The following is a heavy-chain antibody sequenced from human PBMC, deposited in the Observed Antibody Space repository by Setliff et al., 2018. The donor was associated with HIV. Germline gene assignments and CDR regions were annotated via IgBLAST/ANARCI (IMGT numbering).Heavy chain of an antibody. V-gene: IGHV4-59*08. CDR2: IYETGST. J-gene: IGHJ6*04. Sequence: SETLSLTCTVSGDSISGYYWSWIRQSPGKGLEWIGFIYETGSTYYNPSLKSRVTISVDTSKNYFSLKLTSVTAADTAVYYCASPFGAVAGTMDVWGKGTTVTVSS. CDR3: ASPFGAVAGTMDV. CDR1: GDSISGYY. D-gene: IGHD6-19*01.